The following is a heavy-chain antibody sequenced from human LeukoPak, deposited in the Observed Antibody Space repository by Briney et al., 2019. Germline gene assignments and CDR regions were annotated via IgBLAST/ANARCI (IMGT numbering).Heavy chain of an antibody. V-gene: IGHV1-18*04. CDR3: ARVRDSSSWLPRDAFDI. J-gene: IGHJ3*02. D-gene: IGHD6-13*01. CDR1: GYTFTSYG. CDR2: ISAYNGNT. Sequence: ASVKVSCKASGYTFTSYGISWVRQAPGQGLEWMGWISAYNGNTNYAQKLQGRVTMTTDTSTSTAYMELRSLRSDDTAVYYCARVRDSSSWLPRDAFDIWGQGTMVTVSS.